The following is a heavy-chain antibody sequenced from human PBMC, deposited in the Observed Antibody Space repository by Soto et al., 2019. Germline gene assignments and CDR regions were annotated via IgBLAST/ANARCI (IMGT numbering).Heavy chain of an antibody. CDR2: IHDSGST. CDR1: GASSGTSNW. CDR3: ARALWGPAGHINWFDP. Sequence: SETLSLTCAVSGASSGTSNWWSWVRQSPGKGLEWIGEIHDSGSTKYNPSLKSRVAISLDKSKNQFSLKLTSVTAADTAVYYCARALWGPAGHINWFDPWGQGTLVTVSS. V-gene: IGHV4-4*02. D-gene: IGHD2-2*01. J-gene: IGHJ5*02.